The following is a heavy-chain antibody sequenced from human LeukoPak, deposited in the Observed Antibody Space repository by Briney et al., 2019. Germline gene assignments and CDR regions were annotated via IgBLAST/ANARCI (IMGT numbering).Heavy chain of an antibody. CDR1: GYSFSNND. D-gene: IGHD1-26*01. Sequence: ASVKVSCKASGYSFSNNDINWVRQAPGQGLEWMGWINTNTGNPTYAQGFTGRFVFSLDTSVSTAYLQISSLKAEDTAVYYCARTGSYYGRDAFDIWGQGTMVTVSS. CDR3: ARTGSYYGRDAFDI. CDR2: INTNTGNP. J-gene: IGHJ3*02. V-gene: IGHV7-4-1*02.